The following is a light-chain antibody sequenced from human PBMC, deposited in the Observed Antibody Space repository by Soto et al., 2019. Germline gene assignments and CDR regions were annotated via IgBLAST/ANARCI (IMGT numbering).Light chain of an antibody. CDR1: SSNIGTNA. Sequence: QSVLTQPPSASGTPGQRVTISCSGGSSNIGTNAVNWYQQLPGTAPKLLIYNNNQRPSGVPDRFSGSKSGTSASLAISGLQSEDEADYYCAAWDDSRNGYVCGTGTKVTVL. J-gene: IGLJ1*01. V-gene: IGLV1-44*01. CDR3: AAWDDSRNGYV. CDR2: NNN.